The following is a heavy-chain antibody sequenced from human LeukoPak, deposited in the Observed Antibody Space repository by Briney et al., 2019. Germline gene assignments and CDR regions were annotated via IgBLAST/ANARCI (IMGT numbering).Heavy chain of an antibody. CDR2: IYYSGST. D-gene: IGHD6-19*01. Sequence: SENLSLTCTVSGGSISSYYWSWIRQPPGKGLEWIGYIYYSGSTNYNPSLKSRVTISVDTSKNQFSLKLSSVTAADTAVYYCAAYSSGWVNWFDPWGQGTLVTASS. CDR1: GGSISSYY. CDR3: AAYSSGWVNWFDP. J-gene: IGHJ5*02. V-gene: IGHV4-59*08.